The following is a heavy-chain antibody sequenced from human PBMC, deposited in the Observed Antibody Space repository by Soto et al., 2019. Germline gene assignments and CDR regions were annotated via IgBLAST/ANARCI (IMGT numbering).Heavy chain of an antibody. CDR1: GFTFSSYA. CDR2: ISGSGGST. Sequence: GGSLRLSCAASGFTFSSYAMSWVRQAPGKGLEWVSAISGSGGSTYYADSVKGRFTISRDNSKNTLYLQMNSLRAEDTAVYYCAKDHTHYDYIWGSYRHTERGAFDIWGQGTMVTVSS. J-gene: IGHJ3*02. CDR3: AKDHTHYDYIWGSYRHTERGAFDI. D-gene: IGHD3-16*02. V-gene: IGHV3-23*01.